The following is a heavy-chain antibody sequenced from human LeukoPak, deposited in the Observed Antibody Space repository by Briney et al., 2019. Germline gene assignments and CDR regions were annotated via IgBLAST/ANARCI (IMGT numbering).Heavy chain of an antibody. CDR2: IYHSGSS. V-gene: IGHV4-30-2*01. Sequence: SQTLSLTCAVSVRSISRGGYSWSWIRQPPGKGLEWIVYIYHSGSSYYNPSLKSRVTISVDRSKNQFSLKLSSVTAADTAVYYCARVTHSGFDYWGQGTLVTVSS. D-gene: IGHD6-19*01. CDR3: ARVTHSGFDY. CDR1: VRSISRGGYS. J-gene: IGHJ4*02.